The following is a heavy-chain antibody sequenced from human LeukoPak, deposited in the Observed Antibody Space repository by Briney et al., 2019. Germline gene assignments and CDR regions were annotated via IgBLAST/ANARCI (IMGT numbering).Heavy chain of an antibody. D-gene: IGHD3-9*01. J-gene: IGHJ5*02. CDR2: IIPIFGTA. CDR1: GGTFSSYA. V-gene: IGHV1-69*13. Sequence: GASVKVSCKASGGTFSSYAISWVRQAPGQGLEWMGGIIPIFGTANYAQKFQGRVTITADESTSTAYMELSSLRSEDTAVYYCARESTALRQHDILTGYYLWFDPWGQGTLVTVSS. CDR3: ARESTALRQHDILTGYYLWFDP.